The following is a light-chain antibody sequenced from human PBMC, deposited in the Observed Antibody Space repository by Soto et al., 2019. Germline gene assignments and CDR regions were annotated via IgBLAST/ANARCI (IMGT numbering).Light chain of an antibody. Sequence: DIQMTQYPSSLSASVVDRVTITCRASQSISSYLNWYQQKPGKAPKLLIYAASSLQSGVPSRFSGSGSGTDFTLTISSLQPEDFATYYCQQSYSTPPITFAQGTRLQI. J-gene: IGKJ5*01. V-gene: IGKV1-39*01. CDR2: AAS. CDR1: QSISSY. CDR3: QQSYSTPPIT.